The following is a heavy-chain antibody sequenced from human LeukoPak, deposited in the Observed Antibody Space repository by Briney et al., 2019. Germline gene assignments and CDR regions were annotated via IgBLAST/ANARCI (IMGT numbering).Heavy chain of an antibody. D-gene: IGHD6-19*01. V-gene: IGHV3-23*01. CDR1: GSTFNSYA. CDR2: VFGSGGSA. CDR3: GKTTVGYSSGRYPGWPIDY. J-gene: IGHJ4*02. Sequence: PGGSLTLSCVASGSTFNSYAMYWVRQAPGKGLEWVAGVFGSGGSAHYTDSVEGRFTIFRDNSKNTVYLQMSSLRAEDTAVYYCGKTTVGYSSGRYPGWPIDYWGQGTLVTVSS.